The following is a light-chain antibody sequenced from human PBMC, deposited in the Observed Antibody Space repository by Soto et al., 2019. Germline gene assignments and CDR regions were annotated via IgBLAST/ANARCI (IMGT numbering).Light chain of an antibody. Sequence: ILMTQAPSSLSASVGDRVTITCRASQGISNYSAWYQQNKGKVPKLLIYAASPLQSGVPSRFSGSGSGTDFTLTICSLQPEDVATYDCQKYNSASNLGQGTRLETK. CDR2: AAS. CDR3: QKYNSASN. J-gene: IGKJ5*01. V-gene: IGKV1-27*01. CDR1: QGISNY.